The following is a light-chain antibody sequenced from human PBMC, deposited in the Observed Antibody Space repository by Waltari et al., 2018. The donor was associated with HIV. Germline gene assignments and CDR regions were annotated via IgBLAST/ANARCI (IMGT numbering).Light chain of an antibody. CDR2: SND. Sequence: QSVLTQPHSVSGAPGQWVPIACTGTSSNVGAGSSVHWYQQLPGTAPKLVIYSNDNRPSGVPDRFSGSKSGTSASLAITGLQAEDDADYYCQSYDSALSGSVFGGGTKLTVL. CDR1: SSNVGAGSS. V-gene: IGLV1-40*01. CDR3: QSYDSALSGSV. J-gene: IGLJ2*01.